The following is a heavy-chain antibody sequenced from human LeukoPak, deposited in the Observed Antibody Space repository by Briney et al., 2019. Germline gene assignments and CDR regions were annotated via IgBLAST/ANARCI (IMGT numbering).Heavy chain of an antibody. CDR3: ARLSLSGGWFDP. CDR1: GFTFSSYA. J-gene: IGHJ5*02. CDR2: INESGST. D-gene: IGHD2/OR15-2a*01. V-gene: IGHV4-34*01. Sequence: GSLRLSCAASGFTFSSYAMSWVRQPPGKGLEWIGEINESGSTYYNPSLKSRITLSVDTSNNHFSLKLTTLTAADTAMYYCARLSLSGGWFDPWGQGALVTVSS.